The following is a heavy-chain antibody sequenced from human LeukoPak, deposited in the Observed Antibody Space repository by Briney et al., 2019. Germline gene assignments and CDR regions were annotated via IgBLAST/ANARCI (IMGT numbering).Heavy chain of an antibody. CDR1: GFTFSSYS. CDR3: ARVGSSSGSTFDY. CDR2: ISSSSSYI. J-gene: IGHJ4*02. Sequence: PGGSLRLSCAASGFTFSSYSMSWVRQAPGKGLEWVSSISSSSSYIYYADSVKGRFTISRDNAKNSLYLQMNSLRAEDTAVYYCARVGSSSGSTFDYWGQGTLVTVSS. D-gene: IGHD6-13*01. V-gene: IGHV3-21*01.